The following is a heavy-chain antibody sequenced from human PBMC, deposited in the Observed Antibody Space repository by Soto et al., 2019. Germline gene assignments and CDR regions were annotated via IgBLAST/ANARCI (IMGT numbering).Heavy chain of an antibody. J-gene: IGHJ5*01. CDR1: GGTFSTYA. V-gene: IGHV1-69*13. CDR3: ARGSRRAGAGHRVFDS. D-gene: IGHD6-13*01. CDR2: IIPLFGTA. Sequence: SVKVSCKTSGGTFSTYAIYWVRQAPGQGLEWMGAIIPLFGTADYAQKFQGRVTITADESTSTAYMELRSLRSDDTAVYYCARGSRRAGAGHRVFDSWGQGSLVIGSS.